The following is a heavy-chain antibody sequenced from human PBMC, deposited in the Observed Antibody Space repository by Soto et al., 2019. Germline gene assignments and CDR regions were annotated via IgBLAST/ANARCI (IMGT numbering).Heavy chain of an antibody. V-gene: IGHV4-59*02. J-gene: IGHJ5*02. CDR1: GGSVSSYY. D-gene: IGHD3-10*01. CDR3: AREDVDTMVRGVSVWFDP. Sequence: PSETLSLTCTVSGGSVSSYYWCWIRQPPGKGLEWIGYIYYSGSTNYNPSLKSRVTISVDTSKNQFSLKLCSVTAAATAVSYCAREDVDTMVRGVSVWFDPWGQGTLVTV. CDR2: IYYSGST.